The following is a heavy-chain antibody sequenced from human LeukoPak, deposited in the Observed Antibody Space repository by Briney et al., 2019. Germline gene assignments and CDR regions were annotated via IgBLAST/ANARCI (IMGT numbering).Heavy chain of an antibody. V-gene: IGHV4-59*01. J-gene: IGHJ4*02. CDR3: AREDSGYDYSPFYY. CDR1: GGSISNYY. D-gene: IGHD5-12*01. Sequence: SETLSLTCTVSGGSISNYYWSWIRQPPGKGLEWIGYIYHTGSTSYNPSLKSRVVMSVETSQNQFSLKVRSVTATDTAVYYCAREDSGYDYSPFYYWGQGILVTVSS. CDR2: IYHTGST.